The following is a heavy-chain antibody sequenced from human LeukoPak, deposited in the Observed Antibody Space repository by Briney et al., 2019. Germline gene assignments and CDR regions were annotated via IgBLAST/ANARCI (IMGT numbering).Heavy chain of an antibody. CDR1: GYTFTSYG. D-gene: IGHD3-22*01. CDR2: INAYNGNT. CDR3: ARDITPITMIVVVPGGLDY. J-gene: IGHJ4*02. Sequence: ASVKVSCKASGYTFTSYGISWVRQAPGQGLEWTGWINAYNGNTNYAQKLQGRVTMTTDTSTSTAYMELRSLRSDDTAMYCCARDITPITMIVVVPGGLDYWGQGTLVTVSS. V-gene: IGHV1-18*01.